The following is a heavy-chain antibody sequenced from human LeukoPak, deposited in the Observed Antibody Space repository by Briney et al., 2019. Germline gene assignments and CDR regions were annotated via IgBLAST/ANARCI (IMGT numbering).Heavy chain of an antibody. CDR3: ATVTSGH. CDR1: GIIISINY. D-gene: IGHD4-17*01. CDR2: INPEGTST. V-gene: IGHV3-74*01. J-gene: IGHJ4*02. Sequence: PGGSLRLSCAASGIIISINYMHWVRQAPGKGLVWVSRINPEGTSTTYADSVKSRFTISRENAKNTVYLQMNSLRAEDTAVYYCATVTSGHWGQGILVTVS.